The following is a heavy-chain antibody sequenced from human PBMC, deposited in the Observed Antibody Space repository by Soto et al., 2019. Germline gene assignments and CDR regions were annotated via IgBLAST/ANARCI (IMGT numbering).Heavy chain of an antibody. CDR1: GGSISSGGYY. D-gene: IGHD4-17*01. J-gene: IGHJ5*02. Sequence: QVQLQESGPGLVKPSQTLSLTCTVSGGSISSGGYYWSWIRQHPGKGLEWIGYIYYSGSTYYNPSLKRRVTISVDTSKNQFSLKLSSVTAADTAVYYCARASTSSVNWFDPWGQGTLVTVSS. V-gene: IGHV4-31*03. CDR2: IYYSGST. CDR3: ARASTSSVNWFDP.